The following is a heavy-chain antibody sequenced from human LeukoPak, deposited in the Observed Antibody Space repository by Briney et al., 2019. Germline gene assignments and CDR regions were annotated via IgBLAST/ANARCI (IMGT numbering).Heavy chain of an antibody. Sequence: ASVKVSCKASGYTFTSYYMHWVRQAPGQGLEWMGIINPSGGSTSYAQKFQGRVTMTRDMSTSTVYMELSSLRSEDTAVYYCARVVTAAYSSSYPPFDYWGQGTLVTVSS. V-gene: IGHV1-46*01. J-gene: IGHJ4*02. CDR3: ARVVTAAYSSSYPPFDY. CDR1: GYTFTSYY. CDR2: INPSGGST. D-gene: IGHD6-6*01.